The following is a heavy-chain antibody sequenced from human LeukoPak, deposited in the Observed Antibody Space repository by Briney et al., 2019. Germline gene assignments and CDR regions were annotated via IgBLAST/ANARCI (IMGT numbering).Heavy chain of an antibody. V-gene: IGHV1-69*13. J-gene: IGHJ5*02. D-gene: IGHD4-11*01. CDR2: IIPIFGTA. Sequence: SVKVSCKASGGTFSSYAISWVRQAPGQGLEWMGGIIPIFGTANYAQKFQGRVTITADESTSTAYMELSSLRSEDTAVYYCARDTVTGNWFDPWGQGTLVTVSS. CDR3: ARDTVTGNWFDP. CDR1: GGTFSSYA.